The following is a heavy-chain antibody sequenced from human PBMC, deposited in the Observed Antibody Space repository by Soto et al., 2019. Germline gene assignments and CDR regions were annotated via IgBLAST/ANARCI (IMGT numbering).Heavy chain of an antibody. D-gene: IGHD2-2*01. CDR1: GFTFTDYY. Sequence: GGSLRLSCAASGFTFTDYYMSWIRQAPGKGLEWVSYISSRGTYTKYADSVQGRFTISRDNPKNSLYLQMNSLRAGDTAVYYCARESPVNCTGTTCYSGGFDFWGQGTLVTVSS. V-gene: IGHV3-11*05. J-gene: IGHJ4*02. CDR2: ISSRGTYT. CDR3: ARESPVNCTGTTCYSGGFDF.